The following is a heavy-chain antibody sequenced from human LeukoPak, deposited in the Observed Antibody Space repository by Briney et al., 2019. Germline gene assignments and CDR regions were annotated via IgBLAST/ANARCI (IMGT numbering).Heavy chain of an antibody. CDR3: ARDHYYDSSGPGLGGDY. CDR2: INPSGGST. J-gene: IGHJ4*02. D-gene: IGHD3-22*01. Sequence: AASVKVSCKASGYTFTSYYMHWVRHAPRQGLEWMGIINPSGGSTSYAQKLQGRVTMTRDTSTSTVYMELSSLRSEDTAVYYCARDHYYDSSGPGLGGDYWGQGTLVTVSS. V-gene: IGHV1-46*01. CDR1: GYTFTSYY.